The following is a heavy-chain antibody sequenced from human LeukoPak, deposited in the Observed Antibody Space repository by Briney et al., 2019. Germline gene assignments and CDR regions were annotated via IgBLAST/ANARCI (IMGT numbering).Heavy chain of an antibody. CDR3: LGYCSGNNCYSGGY. Sequence: GGSLRLSCAASGFTFSSYAMSWVRQAPGKGLEWVSAISGSGGSTYYADSVKGRFTISRDNSKNTRSLQMNSLRAEDTAVYYCLGYCSGNNCYSGGYWGQGTLVTVSS. CDR2: ISGSGGST. CDR1: GFTFSSYA. V-gene: IGHV3-23*01. J-gene: IGHJ4*02. D-gene: IGHD2-15*01.